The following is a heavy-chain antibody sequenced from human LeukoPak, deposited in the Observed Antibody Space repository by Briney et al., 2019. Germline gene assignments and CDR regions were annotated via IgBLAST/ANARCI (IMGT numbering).Heavy chain of an antibody. D-gene: IGHD1-26*01. J-gene: IGHJ4*02. Sequence: GGSLRLSCAASGHPFSNARMRWVRQATGKGLEWVGRIKSKTDNTTTDYAEPQKGRVTISRDDSKKTLYLQMQSLRNGDTAVYYCTRESFVGATFRCWGQGTLVTVSS. CDR1: GHPFSNAR. V-gene: IGHV3-15*01. CDR3: TRESFVGATFRC. CDR2: IKSKTDNTTT.